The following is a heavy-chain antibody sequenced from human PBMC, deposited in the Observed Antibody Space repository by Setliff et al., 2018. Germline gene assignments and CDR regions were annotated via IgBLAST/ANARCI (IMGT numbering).Heavy chain of an antibody. V-gene: IGHV4-39*07. CDR1: GGSISSSSYY. Sequence: SETLSLTCTVSGGSISSSSYYWGWIRQPPGKGLEWIGSIYYSGSTYYNPSLKSRVTISVDTSKNQFSLKLDSVTAADTAVYYCARDPLTTNRRRAFDIWGQGTMVTVSS. CDR3: ARDPLTTNRRRAFDI. D-gene: IGHD4-17*01. CDR2: IYYSGST. J-gene: IGHJ3*02.